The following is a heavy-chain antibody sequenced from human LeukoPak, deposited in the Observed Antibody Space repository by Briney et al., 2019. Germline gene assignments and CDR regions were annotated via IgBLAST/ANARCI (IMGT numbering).Heavy chain of an antibody. CDR1: GFXFTSSA. CDR2: IVVGSGNT. J-gene: IGHJ4*02. D-gene: IGHD6-19*01. V-gene: IGHV1-58*02. CDR3: AADVSSGALDY. Sequence: TSVKVSCKASGFXFTSSAMQWVRQARGQRREWIGCIVVGSGNTNYAQKFQERVTITRDMSTSTAYMELSSLRSEDTAVYYCAADVSSGALDYWGQGTLVTVSS.